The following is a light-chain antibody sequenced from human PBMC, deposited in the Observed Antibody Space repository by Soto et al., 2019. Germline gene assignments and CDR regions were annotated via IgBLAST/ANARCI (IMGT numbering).Light chain of an antibody. J-gene: IGKJ1*01. CDR2: DVS. CDR3: QQHINWFSWS. Sequence: ESVLTQSPATVSLSPGERATLSCRASQRVSSYLAWYQQKPGQAPRLLIFDVSNRATGIPARFSGSGSGTDFTLTISSLEPEDFAVYLCQQHINWFSWSFGQGTKVEIK. CDR1: QRVSSY. V-gene: IGKV3-11*01.